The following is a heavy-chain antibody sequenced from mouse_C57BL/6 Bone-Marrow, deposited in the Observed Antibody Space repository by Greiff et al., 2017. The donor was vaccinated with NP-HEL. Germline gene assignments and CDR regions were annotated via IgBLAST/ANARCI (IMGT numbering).Heavy chain of an antibody. J-gene: IGHJ3*01. Sequence: EVQLQESGPELVQPGASVKISCKASGYSFTDYNMNWLKQSNGQSLEWIGVINPNYGTTSYNQKFKGKATLTVDQSSSTAYMQLNSLTSEDSAVYYCAGQAWFAYWGQGTLVTVSA. CDR1: GYSFTDYN. D-gene: IGHD3-3*01. V-gene: IGHV1-39*01. CDR3: AGQAWFAY. CDR2: INPNYGTT.